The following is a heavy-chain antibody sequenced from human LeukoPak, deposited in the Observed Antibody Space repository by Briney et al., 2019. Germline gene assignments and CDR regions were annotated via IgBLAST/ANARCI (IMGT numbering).Heavy chain of an antibody. V-gene: IGHV3-30-3*01. CDR2: ISYDGSNK. J-gene: IGHJ4*02. Sequence: GRSLRLSCAASGFTFSSYAMHWVRQAPGKGLEWVAVISYDGSNKYYADSVKGRFTISRDNSKNTLYLQMNSLRAEDTAVYYCARDLASHRPLGGYSSGGYWGGEVLSFLESDYWGQGTLVTVSS. CDR3: ARDLASHRPLGGYSSGGYWGGEVLSFLESDY. D-gene: IGHD6-19*01. CDR1: GFTFSSYA.